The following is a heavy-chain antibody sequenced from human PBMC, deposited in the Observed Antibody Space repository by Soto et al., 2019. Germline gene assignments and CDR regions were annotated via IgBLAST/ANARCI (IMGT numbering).Heavy chain of an antibody. J-gene: IGHJ4*02. V-gene: IGHV4-4*02. Sequence: PSETLSLTCAVSGDSINSTDRWNWVRQSPGKGLEWIGEIYHGGNIYYNPSLKSRVTISMDKSKNQFSLSLFYVTAADTAVYYCARDNAYCVYWAFDYWGQGALVTVSS. CDR2: IYHGGNI. D-gene: IGHD3-16*01. CDR1: GDSINSTDR. CDR3: ARDNAYCVYWAFDY.